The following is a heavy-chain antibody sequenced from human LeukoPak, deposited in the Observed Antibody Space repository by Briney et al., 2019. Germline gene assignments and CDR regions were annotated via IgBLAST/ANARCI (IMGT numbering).Heavy chain of an antibody. Sequence: VSSEDPGGTFGGYAISGGRGAPGQRLEGMGVIIPIFGTANYAQKFQGRVTITTNESTSTAYMELSSLRSEDTVVYYCARGNYGGYDYWGQGTLVTVSS. V-gene: IGHV1-69*05. CDR2: IIPIFGTA. J-gene: IGHJ4*02. CDR1: GGTFGGYA. CDR3: ARGNYGGYDY. D-gene: IGHD4/OR15-4a*01.